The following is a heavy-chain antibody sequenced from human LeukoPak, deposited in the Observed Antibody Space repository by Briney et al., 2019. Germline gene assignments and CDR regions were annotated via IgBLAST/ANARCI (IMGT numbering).Heavy chain of an antibody. CDR1: GGSISSYY. D-gene: IGHD5-18*01. CDR2: IYTSGST. J-gene: IGHJ5*02. CDR3: ARDLHVDTAMVNWFDP. Sequence: SETLSLTCTASGGSISSYYWSWIRQPAGKGLEWIGRIYTSGSTNYNPSLKSRVTMSVDTSKNQFSLKLSSVTAADTAVYYCARDLHVDTAMVNWFDPWGQGTLVTVSS. V-gene: IGHV4-4*07.